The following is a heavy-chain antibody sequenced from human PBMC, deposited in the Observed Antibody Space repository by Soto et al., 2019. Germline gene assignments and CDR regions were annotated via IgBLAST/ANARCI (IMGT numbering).Heavy chain of an antibody. D-gene: IGHD2-2*01. Sequence: SETLSLTCTVSGGSISSYYWSWIRQPPGKGLEWIGYIYYSGSTNYNPSLKSRVTISVDTSKNQFSLKLSSVTAADTAVYYCARVASHPHYYYYYMDVWGKGPTVTVSS. J-gene: IGHJ6*03. CDR3: ARVASHPHYYYYYMDV. CDR2: IYYSGST. CDR1: GGSISSYY. V-gene: IGHV4-59*01.